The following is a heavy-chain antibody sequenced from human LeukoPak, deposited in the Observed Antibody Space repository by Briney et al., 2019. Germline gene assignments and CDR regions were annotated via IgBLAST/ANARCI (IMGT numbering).Heavy chain of an antibody. CDR1: GYTFTSYG. J-gene: IGHJ5*02. V-gene: IGHV1-18*01. D-gene: IGHD3-9*01. CDR3: ASYYDILTGYSSNWFDP. Sequence: ASVKVSCKASGYTFTSYGISWVRQAPGQGLEWMGWISAYNGNTNYAQKLQGRVTMTTDTSTSTAYMELSSLRSEDTAVYYCASYYDILTGYSSNWFDPWGQGTLVTVSS. CDR2: ISAYNGNT.